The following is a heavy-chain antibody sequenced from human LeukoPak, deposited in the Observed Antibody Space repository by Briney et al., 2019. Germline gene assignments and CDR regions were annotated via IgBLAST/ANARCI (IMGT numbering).Heavy chain of an antibody. Sequence: SETLSLTCTVSGGSISSYYWSWIRQPPGKGLEWIGYIYYSGSTNYNPSLKSRVTISVDTSKNQFSLKLSSVTAADTAVHYCARHRGSWYGNTFDYWGQGTLVTVSS. CDR1: GGSISSYY. D-gene: IGHD6-13*01. CDR3: ARHRGSWYGNTFDY. V-gene: IGHV4-59*08. CDR2: IYYSGST. J-gene: IGHJ4*02.